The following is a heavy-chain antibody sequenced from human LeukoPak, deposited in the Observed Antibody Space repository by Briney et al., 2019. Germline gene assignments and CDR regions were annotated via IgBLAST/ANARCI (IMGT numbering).Heavy chain of an antibody. D-gene: IGHD2-2*01. CDR2: IYPGDSDT. CDR3: ARGVVPAAINDAFDI. CDR1: GYSFTSYW. V-gene: IGHV5-51*01. Sequence: GESLKISCKGSGYSFTSYWIGWVRQMPGKGLEWMGIIYPGDSDTRYSPSFQGQVTISADKSISTAYLQWSSLKASGTAMYYCARGVVPAAINDAFDIWGQGTMVTVSS. J-gene: IGHJ3*02.